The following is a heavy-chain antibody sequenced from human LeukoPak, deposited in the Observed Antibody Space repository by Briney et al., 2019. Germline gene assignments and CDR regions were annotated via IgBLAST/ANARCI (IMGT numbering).Heavy chain of an antibody. CDR3: ARRRIYSYGNPNAFDI. V-gene: IGHV4-4*07. Sequence: SETLSLTCTVSGGSISSYYWSWIRQPAGKGLEWIGRIYISGSTNYNPSLKSRVTMSVDTSKNQFSLKLSSVTAADTAVYYCARRRIYSYGNPNAFDIWGQGTMVTVSS. J-gene: IGHJ3*02. D-gene: IGHD5-18*01. CDR2: IYISGST. CDR1: GGSISSYY.